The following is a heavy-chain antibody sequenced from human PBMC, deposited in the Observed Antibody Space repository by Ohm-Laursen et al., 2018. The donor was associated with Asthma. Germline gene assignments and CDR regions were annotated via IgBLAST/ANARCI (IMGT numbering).Heavy chain of an antibody. CDR1: GFTFSSYA. Sequence: SLRLSCSASGFTFSSYAMHWVRQAPGKGLEWVAVISYDGSNKYYADSVKGRFTISRDNSKNTLYLQMNSLRAEDTAVYYCARDPNGMDVWGQGTTVTVSS. CDR3: ARDPNGMDV. CDR2: ISYDGSNK. J-gene: IGHJ6*02. V-gene: IGHV3-30*04.